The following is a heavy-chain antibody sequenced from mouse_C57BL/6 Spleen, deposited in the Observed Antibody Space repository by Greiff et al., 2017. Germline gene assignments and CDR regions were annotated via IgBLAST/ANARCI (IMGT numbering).Heavy chain of an antibody. V-gene: IGHV1-42*01. J-gene: IGHJ3*01. CDR1: GYSFTGYY. Sequence: EVQLQESGPELVKPGASVKISCKASGYSFTGYYMNWVKQSPEKSLEWIGEINPSTGGTTYNQKFKAKATLTVDKSSSTAYMQLKSLTSEDSAVYYCARRWSYDYTWFAYWGQGTLVTVSA. CDR2: INPSTGGT. D-gene: IGHD2-4*01. CDR3: ARRWSYDYTWFAY.